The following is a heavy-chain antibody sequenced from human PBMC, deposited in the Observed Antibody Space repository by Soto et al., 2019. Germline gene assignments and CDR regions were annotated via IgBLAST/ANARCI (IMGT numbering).Heavy chain of an antibody. CDR3: ARDLGLRLGEPYDY. Sequence: PGGSLRLSCAASGFTFDDYGMSWVRQAPGKGLEWVSGINWNGGSTGYADSVKGRFTISRDNAKNSLYLQMNSLRAEDTALYYCARDLGLRLGEPYDYWGQGTLVTVSS. CDR2: INWNGGST. CDR1: GFTFDDYG. J-gene: IGHJ4*02. D-gene: IGHD3-16*01. V-gene: IGHV3-20*04.